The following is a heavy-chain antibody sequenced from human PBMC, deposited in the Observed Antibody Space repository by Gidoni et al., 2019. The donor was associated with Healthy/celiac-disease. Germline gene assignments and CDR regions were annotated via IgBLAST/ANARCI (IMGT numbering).Heavy chain of an antibody. V-gene: IGHV4-39*07. CDR2: IDYSGST. Sequence: QLQLQDSVPGLVKPSETLSLTCTVSGGSISSSSYYWGWIRQPPGKGLGWIGSIDYSGSTYSNPSLKSRVTISVDTSKNQFSLKLSSVTAADTAVYYCARGSGSYRDAFDIWGQGTMVTVSS. D-gene: IGHD1-26*01. CDR1: GGSISSSSYY. CDR3: ARGSGSYRDAFDI. J-gene: IGHJ3*02.